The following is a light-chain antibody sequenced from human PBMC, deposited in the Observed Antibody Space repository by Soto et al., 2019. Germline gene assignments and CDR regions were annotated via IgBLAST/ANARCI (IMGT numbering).Light chain of an antibody. Sequence: DIQMTQSPSSLSASVGDRVTITCQASQDISNYLNWYQQKPGKAPKLLIYDASNLETGVPSRFSGSGSGTDFTFTISSLLPEDIATYYCQQYDNLPLYTFGQGTKLEIK. CDR1: QDISNY. CDR3: QQYDNLPLYT. J-gene: IGKJ2*01. V-gene: IGKV1-33*01. CDR2: DAS.